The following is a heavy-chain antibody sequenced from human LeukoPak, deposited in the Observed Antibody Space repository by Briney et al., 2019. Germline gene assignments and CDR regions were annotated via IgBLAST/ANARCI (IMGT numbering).Heavy chain of an antibody. J-gene: IGHJ3*02. CDR3: AKDVRWLQYGEAFDI. CDR1: GFTFDDYA. V-gene: IGHV3-9*01. CDR2: ISWNSGSI. Sequence: PGGSLRLSCAASGFTFDDYAMHWVRQAPGKGLEWVSGISWNSGSIGYADSVKGRFTISRDNAKNSLYLQMNSLRAEDTALYYCAKDVRWLQYGEAFDIWGQGTMVTVSS. D-gene: IGHD5-24*01.